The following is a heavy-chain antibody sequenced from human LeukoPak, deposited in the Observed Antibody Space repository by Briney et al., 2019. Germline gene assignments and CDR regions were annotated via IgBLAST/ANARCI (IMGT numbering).Heavy chain of an antibody. CDR1: GGSISSYY. D-gene: IGHD3-10*01. Sequence: SETLSLTCTVSGGSISSYYWSWIRQPPGKGLGGIGYIYYSGSTNYNPSLKSRVTISVDTSKNQFSLKLSSVTAADTAVYYCARDRHVGWFDPWGQGTLVTVSS. V-gene: IGHV4-59*01. CDR2: IYYSGST. CDR3: ARDRHVGWFDP. J-gene: IGHJ5*02.